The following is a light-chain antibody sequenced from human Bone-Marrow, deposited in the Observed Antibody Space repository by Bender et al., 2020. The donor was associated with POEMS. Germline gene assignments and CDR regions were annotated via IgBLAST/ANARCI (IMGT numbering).Light chain of an antibody. CDR3: RSSTTSSLV. Sequence: QSALTQPASVSGSPGQSITVSCTATSSDVANYMFVSWYQQHPGKAPKLIIFDVSNRPSGISDRFSGSKSGNTASLTICGLQAEDEDDYYSRSSTTSSLVFGPGTKVTVL. CDR1: SSDVANYMF. V-gene: IGLV2-14*03. J-gene: IGLJ6*01. CDR2: DVS.